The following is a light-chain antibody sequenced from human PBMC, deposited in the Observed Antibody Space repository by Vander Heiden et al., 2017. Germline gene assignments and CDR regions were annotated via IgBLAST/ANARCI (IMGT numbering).Light chain of an antibody. Sequence: QSLSTQPPSVSTAPGPKVTLSGSVSSSSIGNIYVSWSQQLPEPPPNLLIYNNNKRPSRIPDRFPGSKSGTSATLGITGLQSGDEADYYCGTWDSSLSALVFGGGTKLTVL. CDR1: SSSIGNIY. CDR3: GTWDSSLSALV. J-gene: IGLJ3*02. V-gene: IGLV1-51*01. CDR2: NNN.